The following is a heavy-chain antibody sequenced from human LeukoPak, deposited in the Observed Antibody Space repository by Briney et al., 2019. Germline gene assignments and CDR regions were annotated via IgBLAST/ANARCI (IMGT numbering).Heavy chain of an antibody. J-gene: IGHJ4*02. V-gene: IGHV4-59*01. CDR1: GGSISSYY. CDR2: IYYSGST. CDR3: ARAKYTSSPFDY. Sequence: PSETLSLTCTVSGGSISSYYWSWIRQPPGKGLEWIGYIYYSGSTTYNPSLKSRVTISVDTSKSQFSLRLSSVTAADTAVYYCARAKYTSSPFDYWGQGTLVTVSS. D-gene: IGHD6-13*01.